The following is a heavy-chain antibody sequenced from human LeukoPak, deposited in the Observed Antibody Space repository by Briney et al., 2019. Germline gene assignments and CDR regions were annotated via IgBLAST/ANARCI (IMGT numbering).Heavy chain of an antibody. CDR3: ARNYDILTGYYMPVPDY. CDR1: GYTFTGYY. D-gene: IGHD3-9*01. Sequence: GASVNVSCKASGYTFTGYYMHWVRQAPGQGLEWMGWINPNSGGTNYAQKFQGRVTMTTDTSTSTAYMELRSLRSDDTAVYYCARNYDILTGYYMPVPDYWGQGTLVTVSS. V-gene: IGHV1-2*02. CDR2: INPNSGGT. J-gene: IGHJ4*02.